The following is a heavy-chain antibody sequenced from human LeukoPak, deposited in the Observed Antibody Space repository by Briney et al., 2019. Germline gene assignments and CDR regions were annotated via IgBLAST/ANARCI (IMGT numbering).Heavy chain of an antibody. CDR2: IRDDGSIK. V-gene: IGHV3-30*02. CDR3: AKVLSSSWGYFGF. Sequence: SGGSLRLSCAASGFTFSNYGMHWVRQAPGKGLEWVAFIRDDGSIKYYADSVRGRFTISRDNSKNTVYLQMNSLRAEDTAVYYCAKVLSSSWGYFGFWGQGTLVTVSS. D-gene: IGHD6-13*01. CDR1: GFTFSNYG. J-gene: IGHJ4*02.